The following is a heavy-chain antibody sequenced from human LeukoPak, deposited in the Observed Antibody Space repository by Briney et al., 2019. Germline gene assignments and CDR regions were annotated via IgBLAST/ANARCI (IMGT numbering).Heavy chain of an antibody. V-gene: IGHV4-59*08. J-gene: IGHJ4*02. CDR1: GGSISSYY. CDR3: ARRKDGYNCLDY. D-gene: IGHD5-24*01. Sequence: SETLSLTCTVSGGSISSYYWSWIWQPPGKGLEWIGYIYYNGNTNYNPSLKSRVTISVDTSKYQFSLKLSSVTAADTAVYYCARRKDGYNCLDYWGQGTLVTVSS. CDR2: IYYNGNT.